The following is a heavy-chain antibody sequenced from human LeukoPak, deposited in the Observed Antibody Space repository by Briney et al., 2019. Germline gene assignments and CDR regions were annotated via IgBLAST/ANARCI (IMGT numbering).Heavy chain of an antibody. CDR1: GFTFSDYY. J-gene: IGHJ1*01. CDR2: ISSSGSTI. D-gene: IGHD3-22*01. Sequence: GGSLRLSCAASGFTFSDYYMSWIRQAPGKGLEWVSYISSSGSTIYYADSVKGRFTISRDNAKNSLYLQMNSLRAEDTAVYYCARDPLYYYDSRYFQHWGQGTLVTVSS. CDR3: ARDPLYYYDSRYFQH. V-gene: IGHV3-11*01.